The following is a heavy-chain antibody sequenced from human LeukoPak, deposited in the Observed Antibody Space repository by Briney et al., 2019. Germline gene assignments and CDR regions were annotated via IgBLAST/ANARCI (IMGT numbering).Heavy chain of an antibody. CDR2: INPSGGST. D-gene: IGHD1-1*01. CDR1: GYTFTSYY. Sequence: ASVKVSCKASGYTFTSYYMHWVRQAPGQGLEWMGIINPSGGSTSYAQKFQGRVTMTRDMSTNTVYMELSSLRSEDTAVYYCASSNGYGGIYYYYYYMDVWGKGTTVTVSS. J-gene: IGHJ6*03. CDR3: ASSNGYGGIYYYYYYMDV. V-gene: IGHV1-46*01.